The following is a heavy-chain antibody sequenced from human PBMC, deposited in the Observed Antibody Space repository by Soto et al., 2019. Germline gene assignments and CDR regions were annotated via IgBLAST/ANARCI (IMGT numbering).Heavy chain of an antibody. CDR1: GGTFSHNA. Sequence: QVQLVQSGAEVKKPGSAVKVSCKASGGTFSHNAISRVRQSPGQGLEWMGGIIPIFGRANYAQKFKGRVTIAADESTTKAYMELSSLRSEDTAVYYCVRGWGYDTSDYYYAYWGQGTLVTVSS. D-gene: IGHD3-22*01. V-gene: IGHV1-69*01. CDR2: IIPIFGRA. J-gene: IGHJ4*02. CDR3: VRGWGYDTSDYYYAY.